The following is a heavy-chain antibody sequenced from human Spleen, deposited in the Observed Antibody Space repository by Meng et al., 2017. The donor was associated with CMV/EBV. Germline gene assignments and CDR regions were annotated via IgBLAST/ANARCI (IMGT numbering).Heavy chain of an antibody. D-gene: IGHD6-13*01. CDR2: ISVYSGDR. CDR1: GYSFTSYW. V-gene: IGHV1-18*04. J-gene: IGHJ4*02. Sequence: ASVKVSCKGSGYSFTSYWIGWVRQMPGKGLEWMGWISVYSGDRNYAERLQGRVTMTTDTSTSTAYMELRSLKSDDTAVYYCARGRSSPPDYWGQGTLVTVSS. CDR3: ARGRSSPPDY.